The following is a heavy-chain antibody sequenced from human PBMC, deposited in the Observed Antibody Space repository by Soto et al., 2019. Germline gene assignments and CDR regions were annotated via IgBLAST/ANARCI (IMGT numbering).Heavy chain of an antibody. CDR1: GGSISSSSYY. D-gene: IGHD3-22*01. J-gene: IGHJ4*02. CDR2: IYYSGST. Sequence: SETLSLTCTVSGGSISSSSYYWGWIRQPPGKGLEWIGSIYYSGSTYYNPSLKSRVTISVDTSKNQFSLKLSSVTAADTAVYYCARRNGDSSGYYGGVGYWGQGTLVTVSS. CDR3: ARRNGDSSGYYGGVGY. V-gene: IGHV4-39*01.